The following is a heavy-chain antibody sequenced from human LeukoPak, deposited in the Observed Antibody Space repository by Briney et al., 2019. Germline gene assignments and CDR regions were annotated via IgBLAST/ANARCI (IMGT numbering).Heavy chain of an antibody. V-gene: IGHV1-69*05. J-gene: IGHJ6*03. CDR3: ARGGIFYYYYYYYMDV. CDR1: GGTFSSYA. CDR2: IIPIFGTA. Sequence: SVKVSCKASGGTFSSYAISWVRQAPGQGLEWMGGIIPIFGTANYAQKFQGRVTITTDESTSTAYMELSSLRSEDTAVYYCARGGIFYYYYYYYMDVWGKGTTVTVSS. D-gene: IGHD3-3*01.